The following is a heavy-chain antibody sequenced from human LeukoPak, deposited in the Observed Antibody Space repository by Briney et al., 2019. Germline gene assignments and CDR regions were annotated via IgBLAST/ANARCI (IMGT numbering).Heavy chain of an antibody. J-gene: IGHJ4*02. CDR1: GGSISSYY. CDR3: ARDFSAAGAFDY. CDR2: IYYSGST. V-gene: IGHV4-59*01. Sequence: NSSETLSLTCTVSGGSISSYYWSWIRQPPGKGLEWIGHIYYSGSTNYNPSLKSRVTISVDTSKNQFSLKLSSVTAADTAVYYCARDFSAAGAFDYWGQGTLVTVSS. D-gene: IGHD6-13*01.